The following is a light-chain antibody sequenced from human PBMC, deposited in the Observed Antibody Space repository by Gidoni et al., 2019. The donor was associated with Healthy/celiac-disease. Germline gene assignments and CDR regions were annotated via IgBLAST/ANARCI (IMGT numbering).Light chain of an antibody. CDR2: QDS. V-gene: IGLV3-1*01. Sequence: YELTQPRSVAVSPGKTASITCPGDKLGEKYACWYQQKPGQSPVLVIYQDSKRPSGIPERISGSNSGNTATLTISGTQAMDEADYYCQAWDSSTAYVVFGGGTNLTVL. CDR3: QAWDSSTAYVV. J-gene: IGLJ2*01. CDR1: KLGEKY.